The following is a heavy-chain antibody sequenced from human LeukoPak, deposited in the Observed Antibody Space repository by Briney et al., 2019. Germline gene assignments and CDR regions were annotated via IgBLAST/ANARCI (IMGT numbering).Heavy chain of an antibody. J-gene: IGHJ4*02. Sequence: SETLSLTCTVSGGSISSYYWSWIRQPPGKGLEWIGYIYYSGSTNYNPSLKSRVTISVDTSKNQFSLKLSSVTAADTAVYYCARANYDFWSGYYWFDYWGQGTLVTVSS. D-gene: IGHD3-3*01. CDR2: IYYSGST. V-gene: IGHV4-59*01. CDR3: ARANYDFWSGYYWFDY. CDR1: GGSISSYY.